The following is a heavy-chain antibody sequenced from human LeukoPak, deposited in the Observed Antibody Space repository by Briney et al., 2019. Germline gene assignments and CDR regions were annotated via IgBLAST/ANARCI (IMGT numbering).Heavy chain of an antibody. CDR2: IYYSAST. Sequence: SATLSFTCTVAGGSISSYYWSWIRQPPGKGLERSGYIYYSASTNYNPSLKSRVTISVDTSKNHSSLKLSSVTAADTAVYYCARVMVVAGYWFDHWGQGTLVTVSS. J-gene: IGHJ5*02. CDR3: ARVMVVAGYWFDH. CDR1: GGSISSYY. V-gene: IGHV4-59*01. D-gene: IGHD2-15*01.